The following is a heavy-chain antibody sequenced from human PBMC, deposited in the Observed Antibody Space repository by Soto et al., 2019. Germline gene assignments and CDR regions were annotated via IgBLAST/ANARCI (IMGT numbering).Heavy chain of an antibody. V-gene: IGHV3-21*01. CDR2: ISSSSSYI. D-gene: IGHD3-9*01. CDR1: GFTFSSYG. Sequence: PGGSLRLSCAASGFTFSSYGMHWVRQAPGKGLEWVSSISSSSSYIYYADSVKGRFTISRDNAKNSLYLQMNSLRAEDTAVYYCTTGDTIFLYGMDVWGQGTTVTVSS. J-gene: IGHJ6*02. CDR3: TTGDTIFLYGMDV.